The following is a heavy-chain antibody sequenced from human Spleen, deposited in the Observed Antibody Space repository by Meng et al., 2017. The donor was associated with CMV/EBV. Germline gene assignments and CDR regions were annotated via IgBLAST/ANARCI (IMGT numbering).Heavy chain of an antibody. CDR3: AKEKDDGRRGRYLDY. V-gene: IGHV3-9*01. D-gene: IGHD1-14*01. J-gene: IGHJ4*02. Sequence: SLKISCAASGFTFDDYAMHWVRQAPGEGLEWVSGISWNSVNIAYADSVKGRFTISRDNSKNTLYLQMNSLRPEDTAVYYCAKEKDDGRRGRYLDYWGQGTLVTVSS. CDR2: ISWNSVNI. CDR1: GFTFDDYA.